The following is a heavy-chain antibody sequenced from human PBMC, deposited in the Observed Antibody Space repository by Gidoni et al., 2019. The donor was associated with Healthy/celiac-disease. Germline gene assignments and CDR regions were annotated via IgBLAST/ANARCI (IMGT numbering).Heavy chain of an antibody. CDR2: ISSSSSYT. J-gene: IGHJ4*02. D-gene: IGHD2-15*01. V-gene: IGHV3-11*05. Sequence: QVQLVESGGGLVKPGGSLRLSGAASGFTFRDYYMILIRQAPGKGREWVSYISSSSSYTNYADSVKGRFTISRDNAKNSLYLQMNSLRAEDTAVYYCARAGCSGGSCYTVDYWGQGTLVTVSS. CDR3: ARAGCSGGSCYTVDY. CDR1: GFTFRDYY.